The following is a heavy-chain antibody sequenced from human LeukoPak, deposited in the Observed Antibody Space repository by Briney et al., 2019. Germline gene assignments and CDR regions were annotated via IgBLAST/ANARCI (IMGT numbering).Heavy chain of an antibody. CDR2: INHSGST. D-gene: IGHD6-13*01. V-gene: IGHV4-34*01. Sequence: SETLSLTCAVYGGSFSGYYWSWIRQPPGKGLEWIGEINHSGSTSHNPSLKSRVTISVDTSKNQFSLNLNSVTAADTAVYYCARHRLGSEAAAHDYWGQGTLVTVSS. CDR3: ARHRLGSEAAAHDY. J-gene: IGHJ4*02. CDR1: GGSFSGYY.